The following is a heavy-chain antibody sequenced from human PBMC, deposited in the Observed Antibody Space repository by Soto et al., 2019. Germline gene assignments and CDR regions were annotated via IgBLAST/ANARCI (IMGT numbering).Heavy chain of an antibody. CDR3: AKYGQPPYYYYGLDV. D-gene: IGHD3-10*01. J-gene: IGHJ6*02. CDR1: GYTFSRYG. V-gene: IGHV1-18*01. CDR2: ISGYNGDT. Sequence: QGQLVQSGGEVKKPGASVKVSCKTSGYTFSRYGISWVRQAPGQGLEWMGWISGYNGDTNYARKFQGRVTMTIDTSTTTAYMELRSLTSDDTAVYYCAKYGQPPYYYYGLDVWGQGTTVTVSS.